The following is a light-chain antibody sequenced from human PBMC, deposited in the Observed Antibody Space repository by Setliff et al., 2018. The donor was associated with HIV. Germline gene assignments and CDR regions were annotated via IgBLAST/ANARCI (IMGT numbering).Light chain of an antibody. CDR1: SSDVGGFNY. Sequence: QSALTQPPSASGSPGQSVTISCTGTSSDVGGFNYVSWYQQHPDKAPKLLIYEVTKRPSGVPDRFSGSKSGNTASLTISGLQPEDEADYYCASHRDTNTLEVFGTGTKVTVL. V-gene: IGLV2-8*01. CDR2: EVT. J-gene: IGLJ1*01. CDR3: ASHRDTNTLEV.